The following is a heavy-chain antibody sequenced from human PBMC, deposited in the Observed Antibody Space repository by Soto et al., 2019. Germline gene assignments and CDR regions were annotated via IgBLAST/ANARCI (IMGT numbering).Heavy chain of an antibody. V-gene: IGHV4-59*01. CDR2: LLYRGTA. D-gene: IGHD1-26*01. Sequence: QVQLQESGPRLVKPSETLSLTCSVSDSSMSPYYWTWFRQAPGKGLEWIGHLLYRGTATSNPALKGRVTISLDTSKKQVSLKLSSVIAADTAVYYCAREKDLILGGYAFGYWGPGTLVTVSS. CDR1: DSSMSPYY. CDR3: AREKDLILGGYAFGY. J-gene: IGHJ3*01.